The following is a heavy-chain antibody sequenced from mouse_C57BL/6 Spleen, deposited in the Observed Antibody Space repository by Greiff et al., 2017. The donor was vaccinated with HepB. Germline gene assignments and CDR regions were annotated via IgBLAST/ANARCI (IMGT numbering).Heavy chain of an antibody. CDR3: TREGYYGAMDY. D-gene: IGHD1-1*01. V-gene: IGHV5-9-1*02. J-gene: IGHJ4*01. Sequence: EVQLVESGEGLVKPGGSLKLSCAASGFTFSSYAMSWVRQTPERRLEWVAYISSGGDYIYYADTVKGRFTISRDNARNTLYLQMSSLKSEDTAMYYCTREGYYGAMDYWGQGTSVTVSS. CDR1: GFTFSSYA. CDR2: ISSGGDYI.